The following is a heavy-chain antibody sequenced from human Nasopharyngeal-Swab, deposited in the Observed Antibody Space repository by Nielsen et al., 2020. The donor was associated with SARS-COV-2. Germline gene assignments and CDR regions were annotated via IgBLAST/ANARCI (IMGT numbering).Heavy chain of an antibody. Sequence: SETLSLTCTVSGGYISFSYWSWIRQPPGKGLEWIGYIYYAGSTSYNPSLKSQASISADTSENQFSLTLSSVTAVDTAVYYCATSINYNQDAFDIWGVGTMVTVSS. J-gene: IGHJ3*02. CDR3: ATSINYNQDAFDI. D-gene: IGHD5-24*01. V-gene: IGHV4-59*01. CDR2: IYYAGST. CDR1: GGYISFSY.